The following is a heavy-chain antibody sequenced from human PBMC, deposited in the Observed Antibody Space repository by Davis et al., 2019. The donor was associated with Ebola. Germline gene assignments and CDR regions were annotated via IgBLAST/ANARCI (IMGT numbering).Heavy chain of an antibody. V-gene: IGHV3-7*03. CDR3: VKKGRLVPGNSWFDA. CDR2: IKQDGSEN. D-gene: IGHD1-1*01. J-gene: IGHJ5*02. CDR1: GFTFSDYW. Sequence: PGGSLRLSCEASGFTFSDYWMGWVRQTPGKGLEWVANIKQDGSENYYVDSVRGRFTVSRDNAKNSLYLQMNSLRVEDTAVYHCVKKGRLVPGNSWFDAWGQGTLVTVSS.